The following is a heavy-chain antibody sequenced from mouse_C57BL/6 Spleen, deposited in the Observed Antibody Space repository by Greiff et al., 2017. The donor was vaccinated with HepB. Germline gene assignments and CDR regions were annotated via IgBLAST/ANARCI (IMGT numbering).Heavy chain of an antibody. J-gene: IGHJ4*01. CDR2: IRSKSNNYAT. V-gene: IGHV10-1*01. CDR1: GFSFNTYA. CDR3: VRLDYGSYAMDY. D-gene: IGHD1-2*01. Sequence: EVKLVESGGGLVQPKGSLKLSCAASGFSFNTYAMNWVRQAPGKGLEWVARIRSKSNNYATYYADSVKDRFTISRDDSESMLYLHMNNLKTEDTAMYYCVRLDYGSYAMDYWGQGTSVTVSS.